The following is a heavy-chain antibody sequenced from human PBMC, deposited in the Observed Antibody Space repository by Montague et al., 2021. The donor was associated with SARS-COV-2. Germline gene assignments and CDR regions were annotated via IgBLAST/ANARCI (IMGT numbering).Heavy chain of an antibody. V-gene: IGHV4-39*07. Sequence: SDNFFWGWIRQPPGKGLEWIGVISNGGRTFDNPSLKSRXTISVHTSRNQLSLNVKSMTAADTAVYYCARDGADYSFAYYHEMDVWGQGIAVTVSS. D-gene: IGHD5-12*01. CDR2: ISNGGRT. CDR1: SDNFF. J-gene: IGHJ6*02. CDR3: ARDGADYSFAYYHEMDV.